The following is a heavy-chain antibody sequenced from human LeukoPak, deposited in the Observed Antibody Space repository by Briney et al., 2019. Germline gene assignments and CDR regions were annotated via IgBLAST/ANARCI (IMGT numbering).Heavy chain of an antibody. CDR3: ARDDYGDYVWSQPTFDY. Sequence: PGGSLRLSCAASGFTFSSYGMHWVRQAPGKGLEWVAVIWYDGSNKYYADSVKGRFTISRVNSKNTLYLQMNSLRAEDTAVYYCARDDYGDYVWSQPTFDYWGQGTLVTVSS. J-gene: IGHJ4*02. V-gene: IGHV3-33*01. CDR2: IWYDGSNK. CDR1: GFTFSSYG. D-gene: IGHD4-17*01.